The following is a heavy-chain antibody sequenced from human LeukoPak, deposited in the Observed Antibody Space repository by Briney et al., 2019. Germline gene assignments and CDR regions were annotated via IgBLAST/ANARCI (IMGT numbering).Heavy chain of an antibody. CDR3: ARDRGGSYHYYGMDV. J-gene: IGHJ6*02. CDR2: IYHSGTT. D-gene: IGHD6-25*01. CDR1: GGSISSGGYY. V-gene: IGHV4-31*03. Sequence: SQTLSLTCTVSGGSISSGGYYWSWIRQHPGKGLERIGCIYHSGTTYYNPSLKSRITISVDTSKNQFSLKLSSVTAADTAVYFCARDRGGSYHYYGMDVWGQGTTVTVSS.